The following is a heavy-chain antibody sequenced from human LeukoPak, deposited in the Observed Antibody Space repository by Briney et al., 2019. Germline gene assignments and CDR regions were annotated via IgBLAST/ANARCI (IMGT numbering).Heavy chain of an antibody. CDR1: GGTFSSYA. CDR2: INPNSGGT. Sequence: ASVKVSCKASGGTFSSYAISWVRQAPGQGLEWMGWINPNSGGTNYAQKFQGRVTMTRDTSISTAYMELSRLRSDDTAVYYCARVPYYYDSSGYYHLFDYWGQGTLVTVSS. J-gene: IGHJ4*02. D-gene: IGHD3-22*01. V-gene: IGHV1-2*02. CDR3: ARVPYYYDSSGYYHLFDY.